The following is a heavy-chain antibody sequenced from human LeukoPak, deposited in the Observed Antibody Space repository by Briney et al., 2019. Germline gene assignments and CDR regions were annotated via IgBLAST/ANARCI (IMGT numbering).Heavy chain of an antibody. CDR3: ARDIGGVVATIFDY. CDR1: GYTFTSYG. CDR2: INPNSGGT. J-gene: IGHJ4*02. D-gene: IGHD5-12*01. V-gene: IGHV1-2*02. Sequence: ASVKVSCKASGYTFTSYGVTWVRQAPGQGLEWMGWINPNSGGTNYAQKFQGRVTMTRDTSISTAYMELSRLRSDDTAVYYCARDIGGVVATIFDYWGQGTLVTVSS.